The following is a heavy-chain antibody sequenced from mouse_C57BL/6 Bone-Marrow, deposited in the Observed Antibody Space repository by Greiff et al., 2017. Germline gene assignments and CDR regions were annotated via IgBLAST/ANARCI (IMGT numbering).Heavy chain of an antibody. J-gene: IGHJ4*01. V-gene: IGHV1-26*01. CDR2: INPNNGGT. D-gene: IGHD1-1*01. CDR3: ARQIYYGSSYAMDY. CDR1: GYTFTDYY. Sequence: EVQLQQSGPELVKPGASVKISCKASGYTFTDYYMNWVKQSHGQSLEWIGDINPNNGGTSYNQKFKGKATLTVDKSSSTAYMELRSLTSEDSAVXDCARQIYYGSSYAMDYWGQGTSVTVSS.